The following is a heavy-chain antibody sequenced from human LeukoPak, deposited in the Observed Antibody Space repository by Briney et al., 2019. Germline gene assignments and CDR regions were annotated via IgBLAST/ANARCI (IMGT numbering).Heavy chain of an antibody. CDR2: INHSGTT. V-gene: IGHV4-34*01. CDR1: GGSISSYY. Sequence: SETLSLTCTVFGGSISSYYWSWIRQPPGKGLEWIGEINHSGTTNYNPSLKSRVAISVDTSKNQFSQKLSFVTAADTAVYYCAQNGYYFESWGQGTLATVSS. J-gene: IGHJ4*02. CDR3: AQNGYYFES. D-gene: IGHD3-22*01.